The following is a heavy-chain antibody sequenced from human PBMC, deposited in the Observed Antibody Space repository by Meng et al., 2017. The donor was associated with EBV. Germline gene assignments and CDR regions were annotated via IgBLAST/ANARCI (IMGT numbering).Heavy chain of an antibody. CDR1: GFSLSTSGVG. J-gene: IGHJ5*02. CDR2: IYWDDDK. CDR3: AHRRDEYSSSWYGWFDP. D-gene: IGHD6-13*01. Sequence: HITLKESGTTLVKPTQTLTLTCTFSGFSLSTSGVGVGWIRQPPGKALEWLALIYWDDDKRYSPSLKSRLTITKDTSKNQVVLTMTNMDPVDTATYYCAHRRDEYSSSWYGWFDPWGQGTLVTVSS. V-gene: IGHV2-5*02.